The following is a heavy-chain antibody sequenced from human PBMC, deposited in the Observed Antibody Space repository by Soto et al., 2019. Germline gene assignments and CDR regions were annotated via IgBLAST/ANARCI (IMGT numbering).Heavy chain of an antibody. CDR1: GGTFSSYT. V-gene: IGHV1-69*13. Sequence: GASVKVSCKASGGTFSSYTISWVRQAPGQGLEWMGGIIPIFGTANYAQKFQGRVTITADESTSTAYMELSSLRSEDTAVYYCARAPRRPYYDFWSGYSSNWFDPWGQGTLVTVSS. CDR2: IIPIFGTA. J-gene: IGHJ5*02. CDR3: ARAPRRPYYDFWSGYSSNWFDP. D-gene: IGHD3-3*01.